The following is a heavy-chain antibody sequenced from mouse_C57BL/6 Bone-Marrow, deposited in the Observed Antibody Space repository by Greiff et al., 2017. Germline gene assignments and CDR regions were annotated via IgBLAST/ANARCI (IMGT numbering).Heavy chain of an antibody. V-gene: IGHV1-81*01. Sequence: QVQLQQSGAELARPGASVKLSCKASGYTFTSYGISWVKQRTGQGLEWIGEIYPRSGNTYYNEKFKGKATLTADKSSSTAYMELRSLTSEDSAVYFCARSPSYYGSSIFFAYWGQGTLVTVSA. D-gene: IGHD1-1*01. CDR1: GYTFTSYG. CDR3: ARSPSYYGSSIFFAY. J-gene: IGHJ3*01. CDR2: IYPRSGNT.